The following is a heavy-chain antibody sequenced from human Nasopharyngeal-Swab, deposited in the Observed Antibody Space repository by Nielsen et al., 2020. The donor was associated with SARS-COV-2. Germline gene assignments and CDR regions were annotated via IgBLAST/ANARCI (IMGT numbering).Heavy chain of an antibody. D-gene: IGHD3-16*01. CDR1: GFVFSIYG. J-gene: IGHJ4*02. V-gene: IGHV3-21*01. CDR3: ARDIGGGRYGSDY. Sequence: GGSLRLSCAASGFVFSIYGMNWVRRAPGKGLEWVSSISSRSSNIYYADSVKGRFTISRDNAKNSLYLQMNSLRAEDTAVYYCARDIGGGRYGSDYWGQGTLVTVSS. CDR2: ISSRSSNI.